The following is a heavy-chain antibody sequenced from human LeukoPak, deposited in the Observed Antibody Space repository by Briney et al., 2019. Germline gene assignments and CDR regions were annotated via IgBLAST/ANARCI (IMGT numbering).Heavy chain of an antibody. CDR3: IREIRNCGGDCLGY. D-gene: IGHD2-21*01. J-gene: IGHJ4*02. CDR2: TIADGSTT. CDR1: GFTFSNSW. V-gene: IGHV3-74*01. Sequence: GGSLRLSCAACGFTFSNSWMHWVRHAPGKGLVWVSRTIADGSTTNYADSVKGRFTVSRDNANNILYLQMNSLRAEDTAVYYCIREIRNCGGDCLGYWGQGTLVTVSS.